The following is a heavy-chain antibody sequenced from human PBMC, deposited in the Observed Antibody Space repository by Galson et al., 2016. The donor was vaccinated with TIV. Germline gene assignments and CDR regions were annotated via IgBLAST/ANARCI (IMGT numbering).Heavy chain of an antibody. D-gene: IGHD5-18*01. V-gene: IGHV1-69*13. J-gene: IGHJ4*02. Sequence: SVKVSCKASGGTFSTYAISWVRQAPGQGLEWMGGIIPIFGTTKCAQKFQGGVTITADESTRIVNMELSSLRSEDTAVYYCAKDPYIYGSYLDHWGQGTLVTVSS. CDR2: IIPIFGTT. CDR1: GGTFSTYA. CDR3: AKDPYIYGSYLDH.